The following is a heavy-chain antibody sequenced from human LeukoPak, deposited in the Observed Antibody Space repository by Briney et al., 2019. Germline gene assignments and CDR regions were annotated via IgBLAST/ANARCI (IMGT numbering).Heavy chain of an antibody. CDR2: IYTSGGT. V-gene: IGHV4-4*09. Sequence: QPSETLSLTCTVSGDSISSYYWSWLRQPPGKGLEWIGYIYTSGGTNYIPSLKGRVTISIDTSKNQFSLKLSSVTAADSAVYYCARLTRLSTSPDRYYLDYWGQGTLVTVSS. D-gene: IGHD6-6*01. J-gene: IGHJ4*02. CDR1: GDSISSYY. CDR3: ARLTRLSTSPDRYYLDY.